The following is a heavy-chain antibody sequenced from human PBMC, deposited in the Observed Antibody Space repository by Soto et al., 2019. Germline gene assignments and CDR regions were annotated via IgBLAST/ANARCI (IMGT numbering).Heavy chain of an antibody. CDR1: GDSISNRSYY. CDR2: IYYSGST. D-gene: IGHD2-21*02. Sequence: PSETLSLTCTVTGDSISNRSYYWGWISQPPGKGLEWIGSIYYSGSTYNNPSLKSRVSMSVDTSKNQFSLKLRSVTAADTALYYCARQRTSVVTQAYFDSWGQGSLVTVSS. CDR3: ARQRTSVVTQAYFDS. J-gene: IGHJ4*02. V-gene: IGHV4-39*01.